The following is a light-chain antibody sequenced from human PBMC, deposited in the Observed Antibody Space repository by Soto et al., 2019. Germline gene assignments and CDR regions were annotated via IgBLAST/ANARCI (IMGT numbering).Light chain of an antibody. CDR3: KKFPET. CDR2: DAS. J-gene: IGKJ1*01. CDR1: QSISSW. V-gene: IGKV1-5*01. Sequence: DIQMTQSPSTLSASVGDRVTITCRASQSISSWLAWYQQKPGKAPKLLIYDASSLATGVPSRFSGSGSGTPFTLPIRRLEPDNFASHYCKKFPETFGQGTKVELK.